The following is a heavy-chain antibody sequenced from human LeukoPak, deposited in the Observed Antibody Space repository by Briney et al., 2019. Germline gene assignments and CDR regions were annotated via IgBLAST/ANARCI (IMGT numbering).Heavy chain of an antibody. CDR1: GGSISSYY. J-gene: IGHJ5*02. CDR3: ARDLAWFDP. V-gene: IGHV4-59*01. CDR2: IYYSGST. Sequence: SETLSLTCTVSGGSISSYYWSWIRQPPGKGLEWIGYIYYSGSTNYNPSLKSRVTISVDTSKNQFSLKLSSVTAADTAVYYCARDLAWFDPWGQGTLVTVSS.